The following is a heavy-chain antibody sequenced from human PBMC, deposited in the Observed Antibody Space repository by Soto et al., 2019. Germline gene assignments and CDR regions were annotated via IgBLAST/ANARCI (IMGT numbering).Heavy chain of an antibody. Sequence: EVQLVESGGGLVQPGVSLRLSCAASGFTFSTYSMNWVRQAPGKGLEWISYITKSSRTIYYAASVKGRFTISRDNAKNSLYLQMNSLRAEDTAVYYCTRDHGYGYGMDVWGQGTTVTVSS. CDR1: GFTFSTYS. CDR2: ITKSSRTI. D-gene: IGHD5-18*01. J-gene: IGHJ6*02. V-gene: IGHV3-48*01. CDR3: TRDHGYGYGMDV.